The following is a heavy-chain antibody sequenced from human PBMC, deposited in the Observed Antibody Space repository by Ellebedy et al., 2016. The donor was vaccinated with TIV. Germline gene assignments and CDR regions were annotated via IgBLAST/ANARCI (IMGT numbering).Heavy chain of an antibody. CDR1: GFTFSVYA. CDR2: IKQDGSQK. V-gene: IGHV3-7*03. D-gene: IGHD1-26*01. J-gene: IGHJ4*02. Sequence: GESLKISCAASGFTFSVYAMTWVRQAPGKGLEWVANIKQDGSQKYYVDSVKGRFTISRDNAKNSLYLQMNSLRVEDTAVYYCTKGGPSGTYYDHWGQGSLVTVSS. CDR3: TKGGPSGTYYDH.